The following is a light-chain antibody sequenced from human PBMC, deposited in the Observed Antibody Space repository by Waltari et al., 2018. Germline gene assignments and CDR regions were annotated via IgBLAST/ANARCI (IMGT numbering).Light chain of an antibody. Sequence: QSALTQIASVAGSTGQSITISCTGTSSDVGVHNNVTWYQQHPGKPPKLLIYAVISGPSVVATRFSGSKSGTTASLTISWLQAEDESDYYCSAYTRGVVFGGGTQLTVL. CDR2: AVI. J-gene: IGLJ2*01. V-gene: IGLV2-14*03. CDR1: SSDVGVHNN. CDR3: SAYTRGVV.